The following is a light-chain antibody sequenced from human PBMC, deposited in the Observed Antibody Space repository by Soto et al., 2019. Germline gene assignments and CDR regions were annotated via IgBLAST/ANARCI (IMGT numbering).Light chain of an antibody. Sequence: DIQMTQSPSTLSASVGDRVTITCRASQSISSWLAWYQQKPGKAPKLRTYKASSFESGITSRFSGSRSGTEFTLTISSLQPDDFATYYCQQYNSYSWTFGQGTKVEIK. V-gene: IGKV1-5*03. J-gene: IGKJ1*01. CDR2: KAS. CDR3: QQYNSYSWT. CDR1: QSISSW.